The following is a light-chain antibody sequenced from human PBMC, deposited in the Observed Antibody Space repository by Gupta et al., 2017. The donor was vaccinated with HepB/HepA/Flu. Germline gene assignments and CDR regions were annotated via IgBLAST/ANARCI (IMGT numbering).Light chain of an antibody. Sequence: DIVLTQSPGTLSLSPGERATLSCRASQSVSSPYLSWYQQKPGQAPRLLIYGASNRATGIPDRFSGSGSGTDFTLTISRLEPEDFAVYYCQQYGSSPFTFGHGTEVDMK. V-gene: IGKV3-20*01. CDR3: QQYGSSPFT. J-gene: IGKJ3*01. CDR2: GAS. CDR1: QSVSSPY.